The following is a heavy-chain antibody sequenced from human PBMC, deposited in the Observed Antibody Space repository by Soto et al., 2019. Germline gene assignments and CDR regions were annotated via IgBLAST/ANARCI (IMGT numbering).Heavy chain of an antibody. CDR3: ARDLLGYDAFDI. V-gene: IGHV3-30-3*01. D-gene: IGHD3-9*01. Sequence: QVQLVESGGGVVQHGRSLRLSCAASGFTFSSYAMHWVRQAPGKGLEWVAVISYDGSNKYYADSVKGRFTISRDNSKNTLYLQMNSLRAEDTAVYYCARDLLGYDAFDIWGQGTMVTVSS. J-gene: IGHJ3*02. CDR2: ISYDGSNK. CDR1: GFTFSSYA.